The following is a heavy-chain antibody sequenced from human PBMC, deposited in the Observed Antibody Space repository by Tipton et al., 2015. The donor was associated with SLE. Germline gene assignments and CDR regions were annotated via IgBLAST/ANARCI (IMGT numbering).Heavy chain of an antibody. CDR1: GGSISSNNW. Sequence: TLSLTCDVSGGSISSNNWWSWVRQPPGKGLEWIGEIYHSGSTNYNSSLKSRVTISVDNSKNQFSLKLSSVTAADTAIYYCARQLGWGDPFAFDYWDQGTLVTVSS. V-gene: IGHV4-4*02. CDR3: ARQLGWGDPFAFDY. D-gene: IGHD2-21*02. CDR2: IYHSGST. J-gene: IGHJ4*02.